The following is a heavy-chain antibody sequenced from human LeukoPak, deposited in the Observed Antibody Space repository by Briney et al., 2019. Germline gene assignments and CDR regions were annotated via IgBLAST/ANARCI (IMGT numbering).Heavy chain of an antibody. J-gene: IGHJ4*02. Sequence: SVKVSCKASGGTFSSYAISWVRQAPGQGLEWMGRIIPILGIANYAQKFQDRVTITADKSTSTAYMELSSLRSEDTAVYYCAREDYDSSGYYLGYWGQGTLVTVSS. CDR1: GGTFSSYA. D-gene: IGHD3-22*01. CDR3: AREDYDSSGYYLGY. CDR2: IIPILGIA. V-gene: IGHV1-69*04.